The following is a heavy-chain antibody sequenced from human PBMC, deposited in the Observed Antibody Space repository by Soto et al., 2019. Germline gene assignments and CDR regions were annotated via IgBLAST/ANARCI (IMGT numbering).Heavy chain of an antibody. CDR3: ARDLGDLYDYYYMAV. D-gene: IGHD3-10*01. V-gene: IGHV3-64*01. CDR1: GFTFSSYA. J-gene: IGHJ6*03. Sequence: EVQRVESGGGVVQPGGSLILSCAASGFTFSSYAMHWFRQAPGKGLEYVSAISSTGGSTYYANSVKGRFTISRDNSKNTLYLQMGSLRAEDMAVYYCARDLGDLYDYYYMAVWGKGTTVTVSS. CDR2: ISSTGGST.